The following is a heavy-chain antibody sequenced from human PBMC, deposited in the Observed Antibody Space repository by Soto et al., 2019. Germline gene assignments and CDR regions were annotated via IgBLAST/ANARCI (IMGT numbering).Heavy chain of an antibody. CDR2: INGYNGNT. V-gene: IGHV1-18*01. Sequence: QVQLVQSGAEVKKPGASVKVTCKASGYTFITYGINWVRQAPGQGLEWMGWINGYNGNTKYAQKFQGRVTMTTDTSTSTSYMELRSLRSDDTAVYYCARGDYGGGADHWGQGTLVTVSS. CDR1: GYTFITYG. D-gene: IGHD4-17*01. J-gene: IGHJ4*02. CDR3: ARGDYGGGADH.